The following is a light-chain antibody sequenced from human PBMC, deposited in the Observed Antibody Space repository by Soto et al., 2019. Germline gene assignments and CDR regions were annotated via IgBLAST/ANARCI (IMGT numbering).Light chain of an antibody. CDR1: SSEVGGYNY. Sequence: QSVLTQPASVSGSPGQSVTISCPGNSSEVGGYNYVSWYQQHPGKAPKLMIYDVSNRPSGVSNRFSGSKSGNTASLTISGLQAEDEADYYCSSYTSSSTQVFGTGTKVTVL. CDR3: SSYTSSSTQV. CDR2: DVS. V-gene: IGLV2-14*01. J-gene: IGLJ1*01.